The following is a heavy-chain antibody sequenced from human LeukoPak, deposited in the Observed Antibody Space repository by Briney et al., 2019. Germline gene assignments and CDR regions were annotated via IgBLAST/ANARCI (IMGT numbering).Heavy chain of an antibody. Sequence: GGSLRLSCTASGFIASSNYMIWVRQAPGKGLEWVALISYDGNTKDSVKGRFTISRDNAKNTLSLQMSSLRPEDTAVYYCARAGGYDAFDIWGRGTMVTVSS. D-gene: IGHD3-22*01. J-gene: IGHJ3*02. CDR2: ISYDGNTK. V-gene: IGHV3-30*03. CDR3: ARAGGYDAFDI. CDR1: GFIASSNY.